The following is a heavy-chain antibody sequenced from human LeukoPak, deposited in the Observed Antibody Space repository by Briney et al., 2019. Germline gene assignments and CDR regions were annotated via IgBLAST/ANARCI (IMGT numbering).Heavy chain of an antibody. CDR2: ISSSSSYT. CDR1: GFTFSDYY. Sequence: PGGSLRLSCAASGFTFSDYYMSWIRQAPGKGLEWVSYISSSSSYTNYADSVKGRFTISRDNSKNTLYLQMNSLRAEDTAVYYCAKPYVLTGYYREVFDYWGQGTLVTVSS. CDR3: AKPYVLTGYYREVFDY. V-gene: IGHV3-11*06. D-gene: IGHD3-9*01. J-gene: IGHJ4*02.